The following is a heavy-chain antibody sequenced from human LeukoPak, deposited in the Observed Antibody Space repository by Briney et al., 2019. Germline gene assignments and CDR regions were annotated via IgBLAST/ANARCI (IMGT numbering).Heavy chain of an antibody. CDR3: ARAPIDSNSWYHAFDI. D-gene: IGHD6-13*01. Sequence: GGSLRLSCAASGFTLSSYWMHWVRQVPGKGLVWVSRINPDGSTTTYADSVKGRFTISRDNAKNTLNSLRAEDTAVYYCARAPIDSNSWYHAFDIWGQGTMVTVSS. V-gene: IGHV3-74*01. CDR2: INPDGSTT. J-gene: IGHJ3*02. CDR1: GFTLSSYW.